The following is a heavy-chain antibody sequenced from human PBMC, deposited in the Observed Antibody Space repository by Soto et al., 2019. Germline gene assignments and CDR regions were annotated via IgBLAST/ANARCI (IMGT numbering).Heavy chain of an antibody. V-gene: IGHV2-5*02. J-gene: IGHJ4*02. CDR3: ARLIAVAGPFDY. Sequence: QITLKESGPTLVKPTQTLTLTCTFSGFSLSTSGVGVGWIRQPPGKALEWRALIYWDDDKRYSPSLKSRLTITKDTSKNQVVLTMTNMDPVDTATYYCARLIAVAGPFDYWGQGTLVTVSS. CDR1: GFSLSTSGVG. D-gene: IGHD6-19*01. CDR2: IYWDDDK.